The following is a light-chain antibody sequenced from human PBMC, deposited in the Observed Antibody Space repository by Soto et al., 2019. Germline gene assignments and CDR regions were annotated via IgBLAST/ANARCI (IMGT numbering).Light chain of an antibody. CDR3: QQYNSYSPT. CDR2: KAS. V-gene: IGKV1-5*03. J-gene: IGKJ1*01. CDR1: RSISTW. Sequence: DIQMTQSPSTLSASVGDRVTITCRASRSISTWLAWYQQEPGKAPKLLIHKASSLQSGVPSRFSGSGSGTGFSLTISSLHPDDFATYYCQQYNSYSPTFGQGTRVEIK.